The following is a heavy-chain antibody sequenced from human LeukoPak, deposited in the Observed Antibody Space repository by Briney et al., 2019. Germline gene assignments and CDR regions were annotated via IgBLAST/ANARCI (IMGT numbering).Heavy chain of an antibody. CDR3: ARDPVYYDSSGPFDY. J-gene: IGHJ4*02. D-gene: IGHD3-22*01. V-gene: IGHV3-48*02. CDR1: GFTSSSYS. Sequence: GGSLRLSCAASGFTSSSYSMNWVRQAPGKGLEWVSYISSSSSTIYYADSVKGRFTISRDNAKNSLYLQMNSLRDEDTAVYYCARDPVYYDSSGPFDYWGQGTLVTVSS. CDR2: ISSSSSTI.